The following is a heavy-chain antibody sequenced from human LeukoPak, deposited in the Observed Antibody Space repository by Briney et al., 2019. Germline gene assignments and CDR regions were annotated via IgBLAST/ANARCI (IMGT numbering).Heavy chain of an antibody. CDR3: ARDRGWLVPFDY. CDR2: IYYSGST. Sequence: SETLSLTCTVSGGSISSSSYYWGWIRQPPGKGLEWIGSIYYSGSTYYNPSLKSRVTISVDTSKNQFSLKLSSVTAADTAVYYCARDRGWLVPFDYWGQGTLVTVSS. J-gene: IGHJ4*02. CDR1: GGSISSSSYY. V-gene: IGHV4-39*07. D-gene: IGHD6-19*01.